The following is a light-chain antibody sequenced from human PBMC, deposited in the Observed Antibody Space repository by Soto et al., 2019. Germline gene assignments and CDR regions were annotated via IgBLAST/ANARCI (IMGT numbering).Light chain of an antibody. CDR1: QSISIY. Sequence: DIQMTQSPSSLSASVGDTVTITCRASQSISIYLNWYQQKPGKAPSILIYAASRLQNGVPSRFSGSGSGTDFTLTISSLQREDFATYYCQQSYRTPLTFGGGTKVEIK. V-gene: IGKV1-39*01. CDR3: QQSYRTPLT. J-gene: IGKJ4*01. CDR2: AAS.